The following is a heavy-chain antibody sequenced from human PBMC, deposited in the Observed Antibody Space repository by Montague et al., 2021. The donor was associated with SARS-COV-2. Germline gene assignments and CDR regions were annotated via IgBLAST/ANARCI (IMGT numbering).Heavy chain of an antibody. Sequence: PALVKPTQTLTLTCTFSGFSLSTSGMCVSWIRQPPGKALEWLARIDRDDDKYYSTSLKTRLTISKDTSKNQVVLTMTNMDPVDTVTYYCARIQATVNAFDIWGQGTMVTVSS. J-gene: IGHJ3*02. CDR1: GFSLSTSGMC. V-gene: IGHV2-70*11. D-gene: IGHD4-17*01. CDR2: IDRDDDK. CDR3: ARIQATVNAFDI.